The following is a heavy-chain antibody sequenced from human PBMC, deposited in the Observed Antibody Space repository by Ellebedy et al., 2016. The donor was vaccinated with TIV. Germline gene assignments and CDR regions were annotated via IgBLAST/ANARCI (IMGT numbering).Heavy chain of an antibody. D-gene: IGHD5-24*01. CDR1: GGSISSYY. CDR3: ARGARDGYNSY. Sequence: SETLSLTXTVSGGSISSYYWSWIRQPPGKGLEWIGYIYYSGSTNYNPSLKSRVTISVDTSKNQFSLKLSSVTAADTAVYYCARGARDGYNSYWGQGTLVTVSS. V-gene: IGHV4-59*13. J-gene: IGHJ4*02. CDR2: IYYSGST.